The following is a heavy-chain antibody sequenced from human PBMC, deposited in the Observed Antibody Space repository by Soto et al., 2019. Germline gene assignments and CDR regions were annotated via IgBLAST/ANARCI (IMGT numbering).Heavy chain of an antibody. CDR1: VFSLDTPGLA. J-gene: IGHJ2*01. Sequence: QITLVESGPTLVKPTQTLTLTCTFSVFSLDTPGLAVGWIRQPPGKALEWLAHIYWDENKRYRPSLETRLPITKDASKSQGVLRMTYMDPVDTGSYYCAHMADLGSFYWYFDLWGRGTLVTVSS. D-gene: IGHD3-10*01. V-gene: IGHV2-5*02. CDR2: IYWDENK. CDR3: AHMADLGSFYWYFDL.